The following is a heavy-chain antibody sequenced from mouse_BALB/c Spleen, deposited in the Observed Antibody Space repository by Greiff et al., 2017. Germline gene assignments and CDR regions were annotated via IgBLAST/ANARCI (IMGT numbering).Heavy chain of an antibody. CDR2: IWSGGST. CDR3: ARNNYYGSSYGAMDY. CDR1: GFSLTSYG. D-gene: IGHD1-1*01. J-gene: IGHJ4*01. Sequence: QVQLTESGPGLVQPSQSLSITCTVSGFSLTSYGVHWVRQSPGKGLEWLGVIWSGGSTDYNAAFISRLSISKDNSKSQVFFKMNSLQANDTAIYYCARNNYYGSSYGAMDYWGQGTSVTVSS. V-gene: IGHV2-2*02.